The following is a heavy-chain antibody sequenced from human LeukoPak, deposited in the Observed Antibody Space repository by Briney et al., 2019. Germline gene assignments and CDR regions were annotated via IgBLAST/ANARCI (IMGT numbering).Heavy chain of an antibody. Sequence: RASETLSLTCTLSGGSISSDTFHSGWIRQPPGKGLEWIGTISYSGSTNYKASPRGRITISRDTSKNQFSLEVSSVTAADTAVYYCAAHRTYYPFDYWGQGNLVTVSS. CDR2: ISYSGST. CDR3: AAHRTYYPFDY. CDR1: GGSISSDTFH. J-gene: IGHJ4*02. V-gene: IGHV4-39*01. D-gene: IGHD1-26*01.